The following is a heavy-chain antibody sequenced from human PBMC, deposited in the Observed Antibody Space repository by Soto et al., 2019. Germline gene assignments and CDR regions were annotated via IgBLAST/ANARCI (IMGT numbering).Heavy chain of an antibody. J-gene: IGHJ6*02. CDR3: AKVAVFSFFTVTTFRYYYYYGMDV. CDR1: GFTFSNAW. Sequence: GGSLRLSCAASGFTFSNAWMNWVRQAPGKGLEWVGRIKSKTDGGTTDYAAPVKGRFTISRDDSKNTLYLQMNSLRAEDTAVYYCAKVAVFSFFTVTTFRYYYYYGMDVWGQGTTVTVSS. D-gene: IGHD4-4*01. CDR2: IKSKTDGGTT. V-gene: IGHV3-15*07.